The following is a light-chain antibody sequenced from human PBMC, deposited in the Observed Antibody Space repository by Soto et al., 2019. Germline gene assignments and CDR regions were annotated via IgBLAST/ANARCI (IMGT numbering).Light chain of an antibody. J-gene: IGLJ2*01. CDR1: SSDVGSYNR. CDR3: SSYTTSSTVV. Sequence: QSVLTQPPSVSGSPGQSVTISCTGTSSDVGSYNRVSWYQQPPGTAPKLMIYEVSNRPSGVPDRFSGSQSGNMASLTISGLQAEDEADYYCSSYTTSSTVVFGGGTKLTVL. CDR2: EVS. V-gene: IGLV2-18*02.